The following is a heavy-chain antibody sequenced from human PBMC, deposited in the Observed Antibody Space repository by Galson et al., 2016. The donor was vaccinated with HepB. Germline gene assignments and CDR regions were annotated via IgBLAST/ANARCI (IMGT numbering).Heavy chain of an antibody. CDR2: ISTSGDTI. J-gene: IGHJ4*02. D-gene: IGHD7-27*01. CDR1: GFTFTKAW. CDR3: ARAAYPWD. V-gene: IGHV3-11*01. Sequence: SLRLSCAASGFTFTKAWMNWVRQTPGRGLDWVGYISTSGDTIYYADSMKGRFTISRDNAKNSLHLQMNSLRAEDTAVYYCARAAYPWDWGQGTLVAVSS.